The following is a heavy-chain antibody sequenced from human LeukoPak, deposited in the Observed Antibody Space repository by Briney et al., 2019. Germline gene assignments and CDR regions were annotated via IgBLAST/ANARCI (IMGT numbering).Heavy chain of an antibody. D-gene: IGHD3-22*01. Sequence: PGGSLRLSCADSGFTFDDYAMHWVRHTPGKGLEWVSLISGDGGTTYYADSVKGRFTISRDNIKNSRYMQMNSLRTEDTALYYCAPTAYDTSGYYVNWFDPWGQGTLVTVSS. J-gene: IGHJ5*02. CDR3: APTAYDTSGYYVNWFDP. CDR1: GFTFDDYA. CDR2: ISGDGGTT. V-gene: IGHV3-43*02.